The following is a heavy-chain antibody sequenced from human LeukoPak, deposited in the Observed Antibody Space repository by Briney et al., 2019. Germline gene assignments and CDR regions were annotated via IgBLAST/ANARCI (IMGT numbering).Heavy chain of an antibody. CDR1: GGSISSSSYY. D-gene: IGHD3-22*01. Sequence: SETLSLTCTVSGGSISSSSYYWGWIRQPPGKGLEWIGSIYYSGSTYYNPALKSRVTISVDTSKNQFSLKLSSVTAADTAVYYCARHDSSGYYYLYYFDYWGQGTLFTVSS. J-gene: IGHJ4*02. CDR3: ARHDSSGYYYLYYFDY. CDR2: IYYSGST. V-gene: IGHV4-39*01.